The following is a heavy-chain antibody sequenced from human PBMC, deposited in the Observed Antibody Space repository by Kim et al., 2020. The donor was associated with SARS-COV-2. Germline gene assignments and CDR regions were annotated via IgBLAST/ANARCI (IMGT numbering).Heavy chain of an antibody. CDR3: AKSANYDILTGYYIGAFNI. D-gene: IGHD3-9*01. Sequence: GRFSISRDNSKSTLYLQMNSLRAEDTAVYFCAKSANYDILTGYYIGAFNIWGQGTMVTVSS. J-gene: IGHJ3*02. V-gene: IGHV3-23*01.